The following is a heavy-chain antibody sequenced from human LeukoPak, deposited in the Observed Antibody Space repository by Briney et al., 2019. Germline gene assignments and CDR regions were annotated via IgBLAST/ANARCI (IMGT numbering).Heavy chain of an antibody. J-gene: IGHJ4*02. Sequence: SETLSLTCAVYGGSFSGYYWSWIRQPPGKGLEWIGEINHSGSTNYNPSLKSRVTISVDTSKNQFSLKLSSVTAADTAVYYCARGSTFGGVSSPSDRWGQGTLVTVSS. CDR3: ARGSTFGGVSSPSDR. V-gene: IGHV4-34*01. D-gene: IGHD3-16*01. CDR1: GGSFSGYY. CDR2: INHSGST.